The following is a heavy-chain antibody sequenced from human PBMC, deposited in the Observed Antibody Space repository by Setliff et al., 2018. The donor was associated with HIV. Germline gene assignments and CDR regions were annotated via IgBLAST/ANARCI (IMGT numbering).Heavy chain of an antibody. CDR1: GGPLSSYY. CDR2: IDYRGST. J-gene: IGHJ4*02. V-gene: IGHV4-59*04. CDR3: VSGPLSGYGYYFDY. D-gene: IGHD3-3*01. Sequence: LSLTCTVSGGPLSSYYWNWIRQPPGKGLEWIGDIDYRGSTFYNPSLKSRVTISLDTSKNQFSLKLRSVTAADTAVYYCVSGPLSGYGYYFDYWGQGALVTVSS.